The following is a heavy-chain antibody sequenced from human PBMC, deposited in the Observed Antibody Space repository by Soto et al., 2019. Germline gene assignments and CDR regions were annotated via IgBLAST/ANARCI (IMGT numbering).Heavy chain of an antibody. CDR2: INHSGST. J-gene: IGHJ5*02. CDR3: ARLNKPGWFDP. Sequence: PSETLSLTCAVYGGSFSGYYWTWIRQPPGTGLEWIGEINHSGSTNYNPSLKSRVTISVDTSKNQFSLRLASVTAADTAVYYCARLNKPGWFDPWGQGTLVTVSS. CDR1: GGSFSGYY. V-gene: IGHV4-34*01.